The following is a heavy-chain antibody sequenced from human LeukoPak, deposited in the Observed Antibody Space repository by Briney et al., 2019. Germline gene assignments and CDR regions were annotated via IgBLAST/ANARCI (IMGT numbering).Heavy chain of an antibody. CDR1: GGTFISYA. CDR2: IIPIFGTA. CDR3: ARDGVEMATIGLGAFDI. J-gene: IGHJ3*02. Sequence: ASVKVSCKASGGTFISYAISWVRQAPGQGLEWMGGIIPIFGTANYAQKFQGRVTITADESTSTAYMELSSLRSEDTAVYYCARDGVEMATIGLGAFDIWGQGTMVTVSS. V-gene: IGHV1-69*13. D-gene: IGHD5-24*01.